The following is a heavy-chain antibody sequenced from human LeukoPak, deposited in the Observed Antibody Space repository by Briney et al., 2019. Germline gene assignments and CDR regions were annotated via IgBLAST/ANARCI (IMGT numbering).Heavy chain of an antibody. CDR2: IKHDGSDK. CDR1: GFTFSNYW. CDR3: ARGGHRQKEF. Sequence: PGGSLRLSCSASGFTFSNYWMTWVRQSPGKGLEWVAIIKHDGSDKYCVDSVKGRFTISRDNAKNSLYLQMSSLRAEDTAVYYCARGGHRQKEFWGQGTLVTVSP. J-gene: IGHJ4*02. D-gene: IGHD3-10*01. V-gene: IGHV3-7*01.